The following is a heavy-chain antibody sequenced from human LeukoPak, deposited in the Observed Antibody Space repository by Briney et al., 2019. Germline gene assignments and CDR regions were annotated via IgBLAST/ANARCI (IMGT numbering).Heavy chain of an antibody. CDR1: GGSISSYY. V-gene: IGHV4-59*01. J-gene: IGHJ4*02. Sequence: SETLSLTCTVSGGSISSYYWSWIRQPPGKGLEWIGYIYYSGSTNYNPSLKSRVTISVDTSKNQFSLKLSSATAADTAVYYCARVHDYGDYGFDYWGQGTLVTVSS. CDR3: ARVHDYGDYGFDY. CDR2: IYYSGST. D-gene: IGHD4-17*01.